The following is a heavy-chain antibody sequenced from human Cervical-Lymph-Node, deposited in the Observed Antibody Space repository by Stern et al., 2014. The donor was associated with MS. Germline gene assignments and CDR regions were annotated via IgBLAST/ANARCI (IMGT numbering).Heavy chain of an antibody. V-gene: IGHV3-23*04. CDR2: ISGSGGSH. D-gene: IGHD3-22*01. CDR1: GFTFNQYA. Sequence: EVQLVESGGDLVQPGGSLRLSCAASGFTFNQYAMNWVRQAPGKGLEWVSTISGSGGSHYYADSVNGRFTISRDNSATTLYLQMHSQRAEDTAIYYCAKQYFDSSGYSYYYGMDVWGQGTTVTVSS. CDR3: AKQYFDSSGYSYYYGMDV. J-gene: IGHJ6*02.